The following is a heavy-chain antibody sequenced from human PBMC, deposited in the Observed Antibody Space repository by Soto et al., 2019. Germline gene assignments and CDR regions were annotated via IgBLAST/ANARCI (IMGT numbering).Heavy chain of an antibody. CDR1: GFTFSSYW. CDR3: AREGWELLPLYYYGMDV. CDR2: IKQDGSEK. V-gene: IGHV3-7*05. Sequence: GGSLRLSCAASGFTFSSYWMSWVRQAPGKGLEWVANIKQDGSEKYYVDSVKGRFTISRDNAKNSLYLQMNSLRAEDTAVYYCAREGWELLPLYYYGMDVWGQGTTVTVSS. J-gene: IGHJ6*02. D-gene: IGHD1-26*01.